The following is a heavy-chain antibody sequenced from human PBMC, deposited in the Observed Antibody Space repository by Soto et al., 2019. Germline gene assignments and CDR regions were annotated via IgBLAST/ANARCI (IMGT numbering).Heavy chain of an antibody. CDR1: GFTFGDYA. CDR2: IRSKAYGGTT. V-gene: IGHV3-49*04. Sequence: GGSLRLSCTASGFTFGDYAMSWVRQAPGKGLEWVGFIRSKAYGGTTEYAASVKGRFTISRDDSKSIAYLQMNSLKTEDTAVYYCTRDSPLGSILEWLPLYGMDVWGQGTTVTVSS. J-gene: IGHJ6*02. D-gene: IGHD3-3*01. CDR3: TRDSPLGSILEWLPLYGMDV.